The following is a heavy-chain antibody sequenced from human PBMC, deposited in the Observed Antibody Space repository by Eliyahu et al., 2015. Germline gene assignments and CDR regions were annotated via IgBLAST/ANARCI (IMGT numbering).Heavy chain of an antibody. V-gene: IGHV4-34*01. CDR3: ARLDLTEYGMDV. CDR1: GGSFSGYY. D-gene: IGHD7-27*01. J-gene: IGHJ6*02. Sequence: QVQLQQWGAGLLKPSETRSLTCAVYGGSFSGYYWSWIRQPPGKGLEWIGEINHSGSTNYNPSLKSRVTISVDTSKNQFSLKLSSVTAADTALYYCARLDLTEYGMDVWGQGTTVTVSS. CDR2: INHSGST.